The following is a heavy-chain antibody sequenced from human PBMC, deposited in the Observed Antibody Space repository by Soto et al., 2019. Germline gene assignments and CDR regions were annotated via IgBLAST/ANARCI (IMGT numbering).Heavy chain of an antibody. CDR2: IYPGDSDT. Sequence: PGESLKISCQASGYTFTNWWIGWVRQMPGKGLEWMGIIYPGDSDTRYSPSFQGQVTISADKSISTAYLQWSSLKASDTAMYYCARLVGDTAMVISYYGMDVWGQGTTVTVSS. V-gene: IGHV5-51*01. CDR1: GYTFTNWW. CDR3: ARLVGDTAMVISYYGMDV. J-gene: IGHJ6*02. D-gene: IGHD5-18*01.